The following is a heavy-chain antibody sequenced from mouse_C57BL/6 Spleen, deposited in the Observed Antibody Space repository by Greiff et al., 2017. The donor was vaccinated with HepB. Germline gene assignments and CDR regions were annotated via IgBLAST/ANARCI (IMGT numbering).Heavy chain of an antibody. CDR2: IDPANGNT. J-gene: IGHJ2*02. Sequence: EVQLQQSVAELVRPGASVKLSCTASGFNIKNTYMLWVKQRPEQGLEWIGRIDPANGNTKYAPKFQGKATITADTSSNTAYLQLSSLTAEDTAIYYCARWGRAQGTAYPFDYWGQGTSLTVSS. CDR3: ARWGRAQGTAYPFDY. D-gene: IGHD3-2*02. CDR1: GFNIKNTY. V-gene: IGHV14-3*01.